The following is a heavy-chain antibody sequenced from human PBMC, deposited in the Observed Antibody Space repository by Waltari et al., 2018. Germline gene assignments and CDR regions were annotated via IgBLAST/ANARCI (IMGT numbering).Heavy chain of an antibody. CDR3: ARNSYYDVWSGYYGGGVDV. V-gene: IGHV1-8*01. CDR1: GYTFTSYD. Sequence: QVQLVQSGAEVKKPGASVKVSCKASGYTFTSYDIKWVRPATGQGLEVMGCGNPNSGNTFYAQKFQGRVTLTRNTSISTGYMELSSLRSEDTAVYYCARNSYYDVWSGYYGGGVDVWGQGTTVTVSS. J-gene: IGHJ6*02. D-gene: IGHD3-3*01. CDR2: GNPNSGNT.